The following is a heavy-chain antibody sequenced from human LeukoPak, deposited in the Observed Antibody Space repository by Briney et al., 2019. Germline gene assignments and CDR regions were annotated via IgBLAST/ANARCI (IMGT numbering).Heavy chain of an antibody. Sequence: SETLSLTCTVSGGSISSYYWSWLRQPPGKGLEWIGYIYYSGSTNYNPSLKSRVTISVDTSKNQFSLKLSSVTAADTAVYYCARGHLRILDYWGQGTLVTVSS. CDR2: IYYSGST. CDR3: ARGHLRILDY. CDR1: GGSISSYY. D-gene: IGHD3-16*01. J-gene: IGHJ4*02. V-gene: IGHV4-59*12.